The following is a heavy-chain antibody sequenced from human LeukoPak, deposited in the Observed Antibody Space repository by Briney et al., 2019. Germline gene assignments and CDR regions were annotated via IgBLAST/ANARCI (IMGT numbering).Heavy chain of an antibody. V-gene: IGHV3-48*01. CDR1: GFTFSSYS. CDR2: ISSSSSTI. Sequence: PGGSLRLSCAASGFTFSSYSMNWVRQAPGKGLEWVSYISSSSSTIYYADSVKGRFTNSRDNAKNSLYLQMNSLRAEDTAVYYCARDSRGSSSWTTFDYWGQGTLVTVSS. CDR3: ARDSRGSSSWTTFDY. J-gene: IGHJ4*02. D-gene: IGHD6-13*01.